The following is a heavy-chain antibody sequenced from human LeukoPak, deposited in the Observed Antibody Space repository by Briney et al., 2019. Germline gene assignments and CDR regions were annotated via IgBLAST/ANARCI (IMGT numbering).Heavy chain of an antibody. CDR1: EFTFSNYA. J-gene: IGHJ3*02. CDR2: ISGSGGST. V-gene: IGHV3-23*01. CDR3: ASPFLDYDSSGYYYRGAFDI. Sequence: GGSLRLSCVASEFTFSNYAMSWVRQAPGKGLEWVSAISGSGGSTYYADSVKGRFTISRDNSKNTLYLQMDSLRAEDTAVYYCASPFLDYDSSGYYYRGAFDIWGQGTMVTVSS. D-gene: IGHD3-22*01.